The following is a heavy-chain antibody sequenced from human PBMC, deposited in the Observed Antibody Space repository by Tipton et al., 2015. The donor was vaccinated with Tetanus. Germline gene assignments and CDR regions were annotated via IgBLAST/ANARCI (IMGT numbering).Heavy chain of an antibody. D-gene: IGHD2-15*01. V-gene: IGHV4-30-4*08. CDR1: GGSISSGGSY. Sequence: TLSLTCAVSGGSISSGGSYWTWIRQSPGEGLEWIGYIHYSGYTYYNPSLKSRVTISVDTSKNQFSLQLSSVTAADTAVYFCARDCSGGNCYTRGRILDYWGQGTLVTVSS. CDR2: IHYSGYT. J-gene: IGHJ4*02. CDR3: ARDCSGGNCYTRGRILDY.